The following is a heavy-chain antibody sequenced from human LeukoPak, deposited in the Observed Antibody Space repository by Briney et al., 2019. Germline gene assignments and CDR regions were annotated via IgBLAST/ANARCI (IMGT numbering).Heavy chain of an antibody. CDR1: GFTFSSYG. D-gene: IGHD4-11*01. J-gene: IGHJ6*02. V-gene: IGHV3-33*01. CDR3: ARDRLQLTYYYGMDV. Sequence: PGGSLRLSCAASGFTFSSYGMPWVRQAPGKGLEWVAVIWYDGSNKYYADSVKGRFTISRDNSKSTLYLQMNSLRAEDTAVYYCARDRLQLTYYYGMDVWGQGTTVTVSS. CDR2: IWYDGSNK.